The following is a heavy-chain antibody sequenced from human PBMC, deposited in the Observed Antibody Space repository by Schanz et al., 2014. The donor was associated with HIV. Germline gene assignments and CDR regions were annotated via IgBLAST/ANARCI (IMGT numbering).Heavy chain of an antibody. CDR1: GFTFSSYA. CDR2: ISGSGGST. CDR3: AKDYGDFVPYGFLDF. V-gene: IGHV3-23*01. D-gene: IGHD4-17*01. Sequence: EVQLLESGGGLVQPGGSLRLSCEVSGFTFSSYAMSWVRQAPGKGLEWVSAISGSGGSTYYADSVKGRFTVSRDDSKNTVYVQMDSLTAEDTAVYYCAKDYGDFVPYGFLDFWGQGTLVAVSS. J-gene: IGHJ4*02.